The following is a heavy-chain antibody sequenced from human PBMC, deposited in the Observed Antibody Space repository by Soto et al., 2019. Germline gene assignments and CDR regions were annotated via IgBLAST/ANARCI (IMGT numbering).Heavy chain of an antibody. CDR2: INPNSGGT. Sequence: ASVKVSCKASGYTFTGYYMHWVRQAPGQGLEWMGWINPNSGGTNYAQKFQGWVTMTRDTSISTAYMELSRLRSDDTAVYFCARDCGGGMGNYFDYWGQGTLVTVSS. CDR1: GYTFTGYY. D-gene: IGHD3-16*01. J-gene: IGHJ4*02. V-gene: IGHV1-2*04. CDR3: ARDCGGGMGNYFDY.